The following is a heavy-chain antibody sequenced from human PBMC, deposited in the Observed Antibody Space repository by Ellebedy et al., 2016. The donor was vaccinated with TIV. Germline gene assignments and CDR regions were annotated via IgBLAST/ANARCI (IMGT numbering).Heavy chain of an antibody. CDR1: GLSVSSDKMS. Sequence: SGPTLVKPTETLTLTCTLSGLSVSSDKMSVNWFRQPPGKALEWLARIDWDDDTFYKTSLKTRPTVSKDTSKNQVVLTMTVMEPVDTATYYCTRTSRDAFDIWGQGTMVIVSS. CDR3: TRTSRDAFDI. J-gene: IGHJ3*02. V-gene: IGHV2-70*04. CDR2: IDWDDDT.